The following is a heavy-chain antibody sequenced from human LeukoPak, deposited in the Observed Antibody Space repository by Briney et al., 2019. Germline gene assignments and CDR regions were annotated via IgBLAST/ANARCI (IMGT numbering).Heavy chain of an antibody. D-gene: IGHD3-10*01. V-gene: IGHV4-38-2*02. CDR1: GYSISNGYY. CDR2: IYHRGST. J-gene: IGHJ5*02. CDR3: ARGRGEGRGIALIRGVRAPSYNWFDP. Sequence: SETLSLTCTVSGYSISNGYYWGWIRQPPGKGLEWVGSIYHRGSTYYSPSLKSRVTISVDTSKNQLSLKLTSVTAADTAVYYCARGRGEGRGIALIRGVRAPSYNWFDPWGHGTQVTVSS.